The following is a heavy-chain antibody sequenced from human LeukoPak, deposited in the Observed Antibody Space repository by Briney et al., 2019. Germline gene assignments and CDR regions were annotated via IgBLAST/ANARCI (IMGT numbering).Heavy chain of an antibody. Sequence: SETLSLTCTVSGGSVTDYYWSWIRQSPGKGLEWIGYIYYTGTSYNPSLKSRVTISADTSKNRFSLKLISVTAADTAVYYCARTTSGLFISYWGPGTLVTVSS. V-gene: IGHV4-59*02. CDR1: GGSVTDYY. CDR3: ARTTSGLFISY. D-gene: IGHD5-12*01. J-gene: IGHJ4*02. CDR2: IYYTGT.